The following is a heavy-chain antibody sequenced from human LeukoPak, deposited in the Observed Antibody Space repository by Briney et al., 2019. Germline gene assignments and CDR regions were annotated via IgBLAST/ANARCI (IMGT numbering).Heavy chain of an antibody. V-gene: IGHV4-34*01. CDR2: INHSGST. D-gene: IGHD2-21*01. Sequence: SETLSLTCAVYGGSFSGYYWSWIRQPPGKGLEWIGEINHSGSTNYNPSLKSRVTISVDTSKNQFSLKLNSVTAADTAVYYCARHGGHYQSDDWGQGTLVTVS. J-gene: IGHJ4*02. CDR3: ARHGGHYQSDD. CDR1: GGSFSGYY.